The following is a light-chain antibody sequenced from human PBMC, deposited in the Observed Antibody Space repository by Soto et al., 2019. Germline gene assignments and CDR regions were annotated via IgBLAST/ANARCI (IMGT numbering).Light chain of an antibody. CDR1: QRVSNTY. Sequence: EILLTQSPGTLSLSPGERATLSCRASQRVSNTYLAWYQQKPGQAPRLLIYAASSRATGIPDRFSGSGSGTDFTLTISRLEPDDFAVYYCQQYGTSPLTFGGGTKVEIK. CDR3: QQYGTSPLT. V-gene: IGKV3-20*01. CDR2: AAS. J-gene: IGKJ4*01.